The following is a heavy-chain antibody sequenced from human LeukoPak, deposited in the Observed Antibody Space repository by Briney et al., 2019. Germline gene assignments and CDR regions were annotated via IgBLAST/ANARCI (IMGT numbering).Heavy chain of an antibody. V-gene: IGHV3-23*01. CDR3: AKPAKTDYADY. CDR2: INASGGST. D-gene: IGHD1-14*01. J-gene: IGHJ4*02. Sequence: RGTLRHSSATSGVTSSSYAINSGRQAPGRGLQWVSSINASGGSTYYADSVKGRFTISRDNSKNTLYLQMNSLRAEDTAVYYCAKPAKTDYADYWGQGTLVTVSS. CDR1: GVTSSSYA.